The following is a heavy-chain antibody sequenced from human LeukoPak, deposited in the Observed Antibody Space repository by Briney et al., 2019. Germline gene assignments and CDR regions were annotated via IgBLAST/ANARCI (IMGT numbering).Heavy chain of an antibody. V-gene: IGHV1-8*03. CDR1: GYTFTSYD. CDR2: INPNSGNT. CDR3: ATRGIYDFWSGYSTAFDY. J-gene: IGHJ4*02. Sequence: ASVKVSCKASGYTFTSYDINWVRQATGQGLEWMGWINPNSGNTGYAQKFQGRVTITRNTSISTAYMELSSLRSEDTAVYYCATRGIYDFWSGYSTAFDYWGQGTLVTVSS. D-gene: IGHD3-3*01.